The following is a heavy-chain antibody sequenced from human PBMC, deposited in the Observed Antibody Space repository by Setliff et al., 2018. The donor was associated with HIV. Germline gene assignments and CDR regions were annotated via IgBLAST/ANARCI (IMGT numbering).Heavy chain of an antibody. V-gene: IGHV4-31*03. CDR3: ARGNIDYWTGYYSRSGYFYYMDV. J-gene: IGHJ6*03. CDR2: FYYRGTT. Sequence: SETLSLPCTVTGGSISGNYYWTWIRQHPGKGLEWIGYFYYRGTTYYTPSLKSRVTISVDSSKNQFSLKLTSVTAADTAVYYCARGNIDYWTGYYSRSGYFYYMDVWGRGTTVTVS. D-gene: IGHD3-3*01. CDR1: GGSISGNYY.